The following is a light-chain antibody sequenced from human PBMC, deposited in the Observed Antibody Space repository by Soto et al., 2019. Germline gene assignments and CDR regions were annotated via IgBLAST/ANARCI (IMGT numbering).Light chain of an antibody. CDR1: SSDVGGYNY. Sequence: QSVLTQPPSASGSPGQSVTISCTGTSSDVGGYNYVSWYQQHPGKAPKLMIYEVSKRPSGVPDRFSGSKSGNMASLTVSGLLAEDEADYYCSSYAGTSSWVFGGGTKLTVL. CDR2: EVS. V-gene: IGLV2-8*01. CDR3: SSYAGTSSWV. J-gene: IGLJ3*02.